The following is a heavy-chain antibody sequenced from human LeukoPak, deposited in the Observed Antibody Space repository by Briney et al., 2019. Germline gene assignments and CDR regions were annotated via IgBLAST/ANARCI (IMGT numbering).Heavy chain of an antibody. CDR2: IYSTGTT. Sequence: PSETLSLICPVSGGSISGYFWSWIRQPPGKGPEWIGYIYSTGTTNYSPSLRSRVTISVDTSKNQLSLNLRFVTATDTAVYHCARPNPPATGFCSGTSCFMSGSQYFYMDVWGKGTSVTVS. D-gene: IGHD2-2*01. CDR1: GGSISGYF. CDR3: ARPNPPATGFCSGTSCFMSGSQYFYMDV. J-gene: IGHJ6*03. V-gene: IGHV4-4*09.